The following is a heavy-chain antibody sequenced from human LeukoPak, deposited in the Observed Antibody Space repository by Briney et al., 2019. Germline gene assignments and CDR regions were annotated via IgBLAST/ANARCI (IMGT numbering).Heavy chain of an antibody. J-gene: IGHJ5*02. CDR2: IDPSDSYT. V-gene: IGHV5-10-1*01. CDR1: GYSFTSYW. CDR3: ARPRADQTRSSSSMDFDP. Sequence: GESLKISCKGSGYSFTSYWISWVRQMPGKGLEWMGRIDPSDSYTNYSPSSQGHVTISADKSISTAYLQWSSLKASDTAMYYCARPRADQTRSSSSMDFDPWGQGTLVTVSS. D-gene: IGHD6-6*01.